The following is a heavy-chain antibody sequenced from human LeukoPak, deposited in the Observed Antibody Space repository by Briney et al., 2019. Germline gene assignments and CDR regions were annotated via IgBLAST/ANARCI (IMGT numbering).Heavy chain of an antibody. CDR3: AKSVAGTTDGY. D-gene: IGHD1-7*01. Sequence: GGSLRLSCATSGFTFSRYAMSWVRQAPGKGLEWVSAISGSGGSTYYADSAKGRFTISRDNSKNTLYLQMNSLRAEDTAVYYCAKSVAGTTDGYWGQGTLVTVSS. V-gene: IGHV3-23*01. CDR1: GFTFSRYA. CDR2: ISGSGGST. J-gene: IGHJ4*02.